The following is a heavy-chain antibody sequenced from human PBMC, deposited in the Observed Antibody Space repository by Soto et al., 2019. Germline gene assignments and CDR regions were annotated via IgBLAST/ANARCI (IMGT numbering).Heavy chain of an antibody. Sequence: QVQLQESGPGLVKPSQTLSLTCTVSGGSISSGGYYWSWIRQHPGKGLEWIGYIYYSGSTYYNPTLKSRVTTSVATSKQHFALNSSSVTAAHTAVYYCARVCGGDCHYGMDVWGQGTTVTVSS. CDR1: GGSISSGGYY. V-gene: IGHV4-31*03. CDR2: IYYSGST. D-gene: IGHD2-21*02. CDR3: ARVCGGDCHYGMDV. J-gene: IGHJ6*02.